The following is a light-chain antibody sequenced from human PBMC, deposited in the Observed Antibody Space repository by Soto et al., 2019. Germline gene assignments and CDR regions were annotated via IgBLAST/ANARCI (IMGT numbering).Light chain of an antibody. CDR3: QHADGLRALT. J-gene: IGKJ4*01. CDR1: QDAGSW. CDR2: HTS. V-gene: IGKV1-12*01. Sequence: DIQMTQSPPFVSASVGDRVTISCRASQDAGSWLSWFHQKPGGAPNLLIFHTSSLQTGVPSRFAGRGSGTEFTLTISILQPEDVGTYYCQHADGLRALTFGVGTTVEI.